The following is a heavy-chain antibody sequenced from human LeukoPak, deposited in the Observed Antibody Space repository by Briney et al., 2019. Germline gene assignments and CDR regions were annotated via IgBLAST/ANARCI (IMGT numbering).Heavy chain of an antibody. CDR1: GGTFSSYA. V-gene: IGHV1-69*04. CDR3: AVRWDDYGDYVGYRFDP. J-gene: IGHJ5*02. D-gene: IGHD4-17*01. CDR2: IIPILGIA. Sequence: GASVKVSCEASGGTFSSYAISWVRQAPGQGLEWMGRIIPILGIANYAQKFQGRVTITADKSTSTAYMELSSLRSEDTAVYYCAVRWDDYGDYVGYRFDPWGQGTLVTVSS.